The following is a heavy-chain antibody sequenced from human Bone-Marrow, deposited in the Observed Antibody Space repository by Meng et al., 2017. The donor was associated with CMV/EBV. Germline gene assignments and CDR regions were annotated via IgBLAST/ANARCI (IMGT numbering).Heavy chain of an antibody. CDR1: GFTFNTYA. CDR3: ARDRSHYYYYGMDV. J-gene: IGHJ6*02. CDR2: ISSSSSYI. Sequence: GKSLKISCSASGFTFNTYAMSWVRQAPGKGLEWVSSISSSSSYIYYADSVKGRFTISRDNAKNSLYLQMNSLRAEDTAVYYCARDRSHYYYYGMDVWGQGTTVTVSS. V-gene: IGHV3-21*01.